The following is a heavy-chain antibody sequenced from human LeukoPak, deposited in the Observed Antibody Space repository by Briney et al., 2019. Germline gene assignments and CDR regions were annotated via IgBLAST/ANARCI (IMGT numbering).Heavy chain of an antibody. V-gene: IGHV1-2*02. J-gene: IGHJ4*02. CDR2: INPNSGGT. CDR3: ARGGPSRGSGFYYFDS. Sequence: GASVKVSCKASGYTFTGYYMHWVRQAPGQGLEWMGWINPNSGGTNYAQKFQGRVTMTRDTSISTGYMELRRLTSDDTALYYCARGGPSRGSGFYYFDSWGQGTPVTVSS. CDR1: GYTFTGYY. D-gene: IGHD6-19*01.